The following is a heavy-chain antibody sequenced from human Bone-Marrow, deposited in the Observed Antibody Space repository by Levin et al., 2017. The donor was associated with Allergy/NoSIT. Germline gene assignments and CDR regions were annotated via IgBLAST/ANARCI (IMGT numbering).Heavy chain of an antibody. CDR1: GYTFTDYY. D-gene: IGHD2-21*02. CDR3: ARNTVFMTVVDY. Sequence: ALVKVSCKASGYTFTDYYVHWVRQAPGQGLEWMGWINPSSGGTNYAQKFQGRVTMTRDTSISTAYMELNRLTSDDTAVYYCARNTVFMTVVDYWGQGTLVTVSS. CDR2: INPSSGGT. V-gene: IGHV1-2*02. J-gene: IGHJ4*02.